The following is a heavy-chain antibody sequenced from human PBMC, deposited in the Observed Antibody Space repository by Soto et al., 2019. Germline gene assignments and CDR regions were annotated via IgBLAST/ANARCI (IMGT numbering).Heavy chain of an antibody. V-gene: IGHV4-31*03. CDR1: GGSISSGGYY. D-gene: IGHD3-22*01. CDR3: ARGEWYYYDSSGYYFGY. CDR2: IYYSGST. Sequence: QVQLQESGPGLVKPSQTLSLTCTVSGGSISSGGYYWSWIRQHPGKGLEWIGYIYYSGSTYYNRSLKSRVTISVDTSKNQFSLKLSSVTAADTAVYYCARGEWYYYDSSGYYFGYWGQGTLVTVSS. J-gene: IGHJ4*02.